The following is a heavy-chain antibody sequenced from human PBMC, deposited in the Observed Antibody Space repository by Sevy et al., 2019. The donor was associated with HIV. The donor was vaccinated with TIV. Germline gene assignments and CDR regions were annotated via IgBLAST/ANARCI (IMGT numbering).Heavy chain of an antibody. V-gene: IGHV3-30*16. CDR2: ISYDGTET. CDR1: GFAFSSHA. D-gene: IGHD6-13*01. Sequence: GGYLRLSCAASGFAFSSHAMHWVRQAPGKGLERVAVISYDGTETFYAASVEGRFTSSRDNSKNMLSLQINSLRPEDTAVYYCARDGGYSIKWYPLYWGHGTLVPVSS. CDR3: ARDGGYSIKWYPLY. J-gene: IGHJ4*01.